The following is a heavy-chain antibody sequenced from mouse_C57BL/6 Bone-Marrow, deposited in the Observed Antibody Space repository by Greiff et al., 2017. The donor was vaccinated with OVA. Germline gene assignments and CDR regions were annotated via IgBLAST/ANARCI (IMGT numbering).Heavy chain of an antibody. CDR3: ASSGSNDGYYAMDY. D-gene: IGHD2-12*01. CDR1: GYTFTSYW. Sequence: QVQLQQPGAELVMPGASVKLSCKASGYTFTSYWMHWVKQRPGQGLEWIGEIDPSDSYTNYNQKFKGKSTLTVDKSSSTAYMQLSSLTSEDSAVYYCASSGSNDGYYAMDYWGQGTSVTVSS. J-gene: IGHJ4*01. V-gene: IGHV1-69*01. CDR2: IDPSDSYT.